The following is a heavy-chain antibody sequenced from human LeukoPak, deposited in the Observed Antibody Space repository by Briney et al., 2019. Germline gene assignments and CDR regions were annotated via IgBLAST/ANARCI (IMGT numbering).Heavy chain of an antibody. CDR2: ISSSSSFM. CDR1: GFIFSNYN. D-gene: IGHD5-24*01. J-gene: IGHJ4*02. Sequence: GGSLRLSCAASGFIFSNYNMNWVRQAPGKGLEWVSSISSSSSFMKYADSLKGRFTISRDNAQNSLYLQMSGLRAEDTAMYYCVRDADFYKGDYWGQGTLVTVSS. CDR3: VRDADFYKGDY. V-gene: IGHV3-21*04.